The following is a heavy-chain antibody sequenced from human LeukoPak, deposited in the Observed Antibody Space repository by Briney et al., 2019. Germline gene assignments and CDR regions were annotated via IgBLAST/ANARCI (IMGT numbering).Heavy chain of an antibody. CDR1: GVSFSGYY. CDR3: ARGRGIVDY. Sequence: SETLSLTCAVYGVSFSGYYWSWIRQPPGKGLEWIGEINHSGSTNYNPSLKSRVTISVDTSKSQFSLKLSSVTAADTAVYYCARGRGIVDYWGQGTLVTVSS. J-gene: IGHJ4*02. D-gene: IGHD2-15*01. CDR2: INHSGST. V-gene: IGHV4-34*01.